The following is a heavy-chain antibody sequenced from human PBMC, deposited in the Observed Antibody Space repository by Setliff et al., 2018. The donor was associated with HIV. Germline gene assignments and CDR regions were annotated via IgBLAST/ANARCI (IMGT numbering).Heavy chain of an antibody. V-gene: IGHV4-39*01. CDR3: ARHGYSSTWYKGGNWFDP. Sequence: PSETLSLTCTVSGGSISSSSYYWGWIRQPPGKGLEWIGSIYYSGSTYYNPSLRSRVTISVDTSQSQLSLKLSSVTAADTAVYYCARHGYSSTWYKGGNWFDPWGQGILVTVSS. D-gene: IGHD6-13*01. CDR1: GGSISSSSYY. J-gene: IGHJ5*02. CDR2: IYYSGST.